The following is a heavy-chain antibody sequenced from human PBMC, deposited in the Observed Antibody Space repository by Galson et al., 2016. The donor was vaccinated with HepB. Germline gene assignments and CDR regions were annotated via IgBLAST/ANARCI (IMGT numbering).Heavy chain of an antibody. J-gene: IGHJ4*02. V-gene: IGHV4-59*08. Sequence: ATLSLTCTVSGASISSYYWSWIRQPPGKGLEWIAYMVDSGSTNYNPSLKSRVTISVDTSKNQLSLRRTAVTAADTAVYYWARLVGEEDYWGQGTLVTVSS. CDR2: MVDSGST. CDR1: GASISSYY. CDR3: ARLVGEEDY. D-gene: IGHD3-10*01.